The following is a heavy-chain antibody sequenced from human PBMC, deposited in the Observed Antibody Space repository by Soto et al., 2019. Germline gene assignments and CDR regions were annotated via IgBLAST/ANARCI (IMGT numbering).Heavy chain of an antibody. CDR3: ARFNWYFDL. CDR2: IYYSGST. Sequence: QVQLQESGPGLVKPSETLSITCTVSGGSISSYYWRWIRQPPGKGLEWIGYIYYSGSTNYNPSLKSRVTISVDTSKNQFSLKLSSVTAADTAVYYCARFNWYFDLWGRGTLVTVSS. V-gene: IGHV4-59*08. J-gene: IGHJ2*01. CDR1: GGSISSYY.